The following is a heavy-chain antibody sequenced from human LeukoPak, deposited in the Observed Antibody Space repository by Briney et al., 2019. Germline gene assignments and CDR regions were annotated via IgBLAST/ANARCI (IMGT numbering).Heavy chain of an antibody. D-gene: IGHD3-16*01. CDR3: VRGGELVGSYFDF. V-gene: IGHV3-20*04. CDR2: INWNGDDT. Sequence: GSLRLSCAASGFAFDSYGMSWVRQAPGKGLEWVSGINWNGDDTTYADSVKGRFTISRDNAKNSLYLQLNSLRVEDTALYYCVRGGELVGSYFDFWGQGSLVTVSS. J-gene: IGHJ4*02. CDR1: GFAFDSYG.